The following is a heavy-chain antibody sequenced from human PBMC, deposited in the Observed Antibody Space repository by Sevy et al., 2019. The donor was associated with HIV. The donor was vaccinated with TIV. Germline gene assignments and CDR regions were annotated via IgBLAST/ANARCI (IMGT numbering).Heavy chain of an antibody. V-gene: IGHV3-21*01. CDR2: ISGSSSYI. Sequence: GGSLRLSCAASGFTFSSYAMSWVRQAPGKGLEWVSAISGSSSYIYYADSVKGRFTISRDNAKNSLYLQMNSLRAEDTAVYYCAREGSSLWDGYNRGFDYWGQGTLVTVSS. D-gene: IGHD3-16*02. CDR3: AREGSSLWDGYNRGFDY. CDR1: GFTFSSYA. J-gene: IGHJ4*02.